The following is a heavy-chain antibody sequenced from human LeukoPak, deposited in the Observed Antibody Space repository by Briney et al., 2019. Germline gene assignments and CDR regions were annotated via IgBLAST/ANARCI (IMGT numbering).Heavy chain of an antibody. V-gene: IGHV4-4*02. CDR2: IYHSGST. CDR1: GGSISSGNW. J-gene: IGHJ4*02. CDR3: AREHRGGYSLGY. Sequence: PSGTLSLTCAVSGGSISSGNWWSWVRQPPEKGLEWIGEIYHSGSTNYNPSLKSRVTISVDKSENQFSLKLSSVTAADTAVYYCAREHRGGYSLGYWGQGTLVTVSS. D-gene: IGHD5-24*01.